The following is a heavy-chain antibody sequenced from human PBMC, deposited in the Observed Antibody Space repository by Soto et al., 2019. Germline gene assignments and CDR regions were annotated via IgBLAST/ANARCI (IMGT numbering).Heavy chain of an antibody. Sequence: KPSETLSLTCAVYGGSFSGYYWSWIRQPPGKGLEWIGEINHSGSTNYNPSLKSRVTISVDTSKNQFSLKLSSVTAADAAVYFCARSAASFGGASYLGAWGQGTLVTSPQ. CDR2: INHSGST. CDR1: GGSFSGYY. CDR3: ARSAASFGGASYLGA. V-gene: IGHV4-34*01. J-gene: IGHJ5*02. D-gene: IGHD1-26*01.